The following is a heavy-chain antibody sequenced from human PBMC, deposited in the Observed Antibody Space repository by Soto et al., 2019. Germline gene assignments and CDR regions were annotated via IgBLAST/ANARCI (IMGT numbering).Heavy chain of an antibody. CDR2: ISYDGSNK. CDR1: GFTSSSYG. Sequence: GGSLRLSCAASGFTSSSYGMHWVRQAPGKGLEWVAVISYDGSNKYYADSVKGRFTISRDNSKNTLYLQMNSLRAEDTAVYYCAKTGGIGPSIAAAGTGIDYWGQGTLVTVSS. CDR3: AKTGGIGPSIAAAGTGIDY. J-gene: IGHJ4*02. D-gene: IGHD6-13*01. V-gene: IGHV3-30*18.